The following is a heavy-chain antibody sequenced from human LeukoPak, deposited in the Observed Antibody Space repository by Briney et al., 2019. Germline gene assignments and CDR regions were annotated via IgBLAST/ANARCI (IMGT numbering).Heavy chain of an antibody. V-gene: IGHV3-9*01. CDR1: GFTFDDYA. J-gene: IGHJ6*02. Sequence: GGSLRLSCAASGFTFDDYAMHWVRQAPGKGLEWVSGISWNSGSIGYADSVKGRFTISRDNAKNSLYLQMNSLRAEDTALYYCAKAPYYYGMDVWGQETTVTVSS. CDR2: ISWNSGSI. CDR3: AKAPYYYGMDV.